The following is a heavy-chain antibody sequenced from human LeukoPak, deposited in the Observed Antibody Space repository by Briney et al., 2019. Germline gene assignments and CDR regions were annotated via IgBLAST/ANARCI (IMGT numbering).Heavy chain of an antibody. V-gene: IGHV3-23*01. J-gene: IGHJ4*02. CDR3: AKFQSLLNYYFDY. CDR1: GFTFDTYV. Sequence: GGSLRLSCAASGFTFDTYVMSWVRQAPGRGLEWVSSVSGNGRHPYYTDSVKGRFTVSRDNSKNTLYLQVNSLRAEDAAVYYCAKFQSLLNYYFDYWGQGTLVTVSS. D-gene: IGHD3-22*01. CDR2: VSGNGRHP.